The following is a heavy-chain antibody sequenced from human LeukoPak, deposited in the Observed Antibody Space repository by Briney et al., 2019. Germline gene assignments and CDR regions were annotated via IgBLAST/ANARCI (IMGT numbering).Heavy chain of an antibody. CDR1: GFTFSSDG. D-gene: IGHD3-10*01. J-gene: IGHJ4*02. CDR3: ANFYYGSGTDPSSVTY. V-gene: IGHV3-30*02. Sequence: GGSLRLSCAASGFTFSSDGIHSGRQAPGKGLEWVAFIRYDGSNKYYADSVKGRFTISRDNSKNTLYLQMTSLRSEDTAVYYCANFYYGSGTDPSSVTYWGQGTLVTVSS. CDR2: IRYDGSNK.